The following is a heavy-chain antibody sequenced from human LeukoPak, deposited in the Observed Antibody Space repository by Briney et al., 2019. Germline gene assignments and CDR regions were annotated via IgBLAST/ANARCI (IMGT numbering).Heavy chain of an antibody. V-gene: IGHV3-7*01. D-gene: IGHD6-13*01. Sequence: PGGSLRLSCAASGFTFSSYWMSWVRQAPGKGLEGVANINQDGSEKYYVDSVKGRFTISRDNAKNSLYLQMNSLRAEDTAVYYCARDINPGIAAAGKGARFDYWGQGTLVTVSS. CDR3: ARDINPGIAAAGKGARFDY. CDR1: GFTFSSYW. J-gene: IGHJ4*02. CDR2: INQDGSEK.